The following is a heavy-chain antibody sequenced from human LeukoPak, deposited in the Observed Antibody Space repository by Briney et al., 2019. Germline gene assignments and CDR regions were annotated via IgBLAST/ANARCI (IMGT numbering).Heavy chain of an antibody. V-gene: IGHV4-30-2*01. D-gene: IGHD3-22*01. CDR3: ARDSYYDNSGEGAFDI. J-gene: IGHJ3*02. CDR2: IYQSGST. CDR1: GGSVSTIGYS. Sequence: MPSEALSLTCGVSGGSVSTIGYSWSWIRQPPGKGLEWIGYIYQSGSTSYSPSLQSRVTISIDKSKNQFSLKLSSVTAADTAVYYCARDSYYDNSGEGAFDIWGQGTLVTVSS.